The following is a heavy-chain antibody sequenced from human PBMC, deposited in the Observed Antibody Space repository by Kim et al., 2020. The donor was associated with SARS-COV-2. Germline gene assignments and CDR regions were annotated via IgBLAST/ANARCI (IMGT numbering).Heavy chain of an antibody. CDR2: SYT. D-gene: IGHD3-16*01. CDR3: ATHGGADY. V-gene: IGHV3-11*03. J-gene: IGHJ4*02. Sequence: SYTNYADSVKGRFTTPRDNAKNSLYLQMNSLGAEDTAVYYWATHGGADYWGQGTLVTVSS.